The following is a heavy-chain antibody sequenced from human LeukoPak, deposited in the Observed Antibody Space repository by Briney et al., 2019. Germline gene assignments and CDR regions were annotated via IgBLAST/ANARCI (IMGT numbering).Heavy chain of an antibody. Sequence: GASVKVSCKASGYTFTIYGISWVRQAPGQGREWMGWISAYNGNTNYAQKLQGRVTMTTDTSTSTAYMELRSLRSDDTAVYYCARDHYYGSGSYRFDYWGQGTLVTVSS. J-gene: IGHJ4*02. CDR1: GYTFTIYG. D-gene: IGHD3-10*01. CDR2: ISAYNGNT. V-gene: IGHV1-18*04. CDR3: ARDHYYGSGSYRFDY.